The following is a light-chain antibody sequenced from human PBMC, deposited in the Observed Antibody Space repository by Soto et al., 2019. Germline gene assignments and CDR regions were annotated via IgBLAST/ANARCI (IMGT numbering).Light chain of an antibody. CDR3: SSYTSSSTSYV. V-gene: IGLV2-14*01. Sequence: QSALTQPASVSGSPGQSITISCTGTSSDVGGYNYVSWYQQHPGKAPKLMIYEVSNRPSGVSNRFSGSKSGNTASLTISGIQAEDEDDYYCSSYTSSSTSYVFGTGTKLTVL. CDR1: SSDVGGYNY. J-gene: IGLJ1*01. CDR2: EVS.